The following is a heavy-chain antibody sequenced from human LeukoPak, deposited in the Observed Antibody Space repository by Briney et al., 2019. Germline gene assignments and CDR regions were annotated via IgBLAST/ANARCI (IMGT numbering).Heavy chain of an antibody. CDR2: ISANNGNT. CDR1: GYIFDNYG. J-gene: IGHJ4*02. Sequence: ASVKVSCKTSGYIFDNYGFIWVRQAPGQGLEWMGWISANNGNTNYAEKFQDRLTMTTDTSTSTVYMELSSLRSEDTAVYYCARALEVTDPFDYWGQGTLVTVSS. CDR3: ARALEVTDPFDY. V-gene: IGHV1-18*01. D-gene: IGHD2-21*02.